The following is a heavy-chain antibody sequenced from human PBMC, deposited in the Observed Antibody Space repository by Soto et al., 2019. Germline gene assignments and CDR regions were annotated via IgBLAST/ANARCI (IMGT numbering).Heavy chain of an antibody. V-gene: IGHV3-15*07. CDR3: STDSGPYCSTTSCLDY. CDR1: GFTFTNAW. J-gene: IGHJ4*02. Sequence: GGSLRLSCAASGFTFTNAWMNWVRQAPGKGLEWVGRIKSKTDGGTTDYAAAVKGRVNISRDDSKTTLYLQMNSLKPEDTAVYYCSTDSGPYCSTTSCLDYWGQGTLVTVSS. CDR2: IKSKTDGGTT. D-gene: IGHD2-2*01.